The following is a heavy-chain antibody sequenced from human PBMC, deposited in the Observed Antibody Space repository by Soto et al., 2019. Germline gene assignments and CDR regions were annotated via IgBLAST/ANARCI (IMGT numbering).Heavy chain of an antibody. CDR3: ARDRYSSTAKPLIDY. J-gene: IGHJ4*02. Sequence: AASVKVSCKASGYTFTSYGIRWVRQAPGQGLEWMGWISAYNGNTNYAQKLQGRVTMTTDTSTSTAYMELRSLRSDDTAVYYCARDRYSSTAKPLIDYWGQGTLVTVSS. CDR1: GYTFTSYG. D-gene: IGHD5-18*01. CDR2: ISAYNGNT. V-gene: IGHV1-18*01.